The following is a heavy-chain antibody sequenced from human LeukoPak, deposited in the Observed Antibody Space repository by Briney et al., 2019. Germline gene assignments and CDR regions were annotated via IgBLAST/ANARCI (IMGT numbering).Heavy chain of an antibody. V-gene: IGHV3-49*03. CDR1: GFTFGDYA. J-gene: IGHJ4*02. CDR2: ISSKACGGTT. Sequence: PGRSLRLSCTASGFTFGDYAMSWFRQAPGRGLEWLGFISSKACGGTTEYAASVKGRFTISRDDSKSIAYLQMNSLKTEDTAVYYCTRDRSSTYYDILTGYSFDYWGQRTLVTVSS. CDR3: TRDRSSTYYDILTGYSFDY. D-gene: IGHD3-9*01.